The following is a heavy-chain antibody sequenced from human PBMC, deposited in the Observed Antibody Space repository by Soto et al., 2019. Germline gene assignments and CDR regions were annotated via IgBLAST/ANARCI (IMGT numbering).Heavy chain of an antibody. J-gene: IGHJ4*02. V-gene: IGHV4-39*01. Sequence: SETLSLTCTVSGGSIGSSSYYWGWIRQPPGKGLEWIGSIYYSGSTYYNPSLKSRVTISVDTSKNQFSLKLSSVTAADTAVYYCARQARAGYGSGCVDYWGQGTLVTVSS. D-gene: IGHD6-19*01. CDR2: IYYSGST. CDR1: GGSIGSSSYY. CDR3: ARQARAGYGSGCVDY.